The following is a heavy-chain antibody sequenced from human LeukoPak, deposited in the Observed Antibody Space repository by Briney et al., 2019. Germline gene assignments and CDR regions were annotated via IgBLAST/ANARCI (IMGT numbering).Heavy chain of an antibody. CDR2: INPSGGST. Sequence: ASVKVSCKASGYTFSSHGISWVRQAPGQGLEWMGIINPSGGSTSYAQKFQGRVTMTRDTSTSTVYMELSSLRSEDTAVYYCARDEVTTAPGIDYWGQGTLVTVSS. V-gene: IGHV1-46*01. CDR1: GYTFSSHG. J-gene: IGHJ4*02. CDR3: ARDEVTTAPGIDY. D-gene: IGHD4-17*01.